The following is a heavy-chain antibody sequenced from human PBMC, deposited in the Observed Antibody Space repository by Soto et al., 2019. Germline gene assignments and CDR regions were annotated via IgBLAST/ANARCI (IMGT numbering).Heavy chain of an antibody. J-gene: IGHJ4*02. CDR2: ISYDGSNY. CDR3: AKGGYYYDSSGYYGVFGY. CDR1: GFIFDNYG. D-gene: IGHD3-22*01. V-gene: IGHV3-30*18. Sequence: QVRVVESGGGVVQPGRSLRLSCGASGFIFDNYGMHWVRQAPGKGLEWVAVISYDGSNYYYADSVRGRFTISRDNSKNTVYLQMNSLRPEDTAVYYCAKGGYYYDSSGYYGVFGYWGQGTLVTVPS.